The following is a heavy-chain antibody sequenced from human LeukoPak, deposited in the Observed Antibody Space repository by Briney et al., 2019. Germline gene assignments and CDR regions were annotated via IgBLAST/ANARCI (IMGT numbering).Heavy chain of an antibody. V-gene: IGHV4-34*01. J-gene: IGHJ4*02. CDR2: INHSGST. Sequence: SETLSLTCAVYGGSFSGYYWSWIRRPPGKGLEWIGEINHSGSTNYNPSLKSRVTISVDTSKNQFSLKLSSVTAADTAVYYCASAPRTGYCSGGSCYRGFFDYWGQGTLVTVSS. D-gene: IGHD2-15*01. CDR1: GGSFSGYY. CDR3: ASAPRTGYCSGGSCYRGFFDY.